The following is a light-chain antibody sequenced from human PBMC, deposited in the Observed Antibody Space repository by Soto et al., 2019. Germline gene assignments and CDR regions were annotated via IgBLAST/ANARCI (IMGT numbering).Light chain of an antibody. CDR2: QDS. CDR1: KLGDKY. Sequence: SSALTQPPSVSVSPGQTASITCSGDKLGDKYACWYQQKPGESPVLVIYQDSKRPSGIPERFSGSNSGNTATLTISGTQAMDEADYYCQAWDSSTHYVFGTGTKVTVL. V-gene: IGLV3-1*01. J-gene: IGLJ1*01. CDR3: QAWDSSTHYV.